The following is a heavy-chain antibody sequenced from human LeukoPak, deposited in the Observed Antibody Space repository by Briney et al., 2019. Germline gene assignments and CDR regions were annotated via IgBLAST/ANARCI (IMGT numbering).Heavy chain of an antibody. V-gene: IGHV3-48*03. J-gene: IGHJ3*02. D-gene: IGHD3-3*01. CDR1: GFTFSSYE. CDR3: ARDFRGFEFWSGYFGNAFDI. CDR2: ISSSGSTL. Sequence: GGSLRLSCAASGFTFSSYEMHWVRQAPGKGLEWVSYISSSGSTLYYADSVKGRFTTSRDNAKNSLYLQKNSLRAEDTAVYYCARDFRGFEFWSGYFGNAFDIWGQGTMVTVSS.